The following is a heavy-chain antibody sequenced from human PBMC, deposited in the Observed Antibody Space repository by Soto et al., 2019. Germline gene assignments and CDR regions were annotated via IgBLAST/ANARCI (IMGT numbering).Heavy chain of an antibody. D-gene: IGHD1-7*01. CDR3: ARLNAGTTYYYYGMDV. J-gene: IGHJ6*02. Sequence: SETLSLTCAVYGGSFSGYYWGWIRHPPGKGLEWIGDIYYSGSTYYNPSLKSRVTISVDTSKNQFSLKLSSVTAADTAVYYCARLNAGTTYYYYGMDVWGQGTTVTVSS. V-gene: IGHV4-34*01. CDR2: IYYSGST. CDR1: GGSFSGYY.